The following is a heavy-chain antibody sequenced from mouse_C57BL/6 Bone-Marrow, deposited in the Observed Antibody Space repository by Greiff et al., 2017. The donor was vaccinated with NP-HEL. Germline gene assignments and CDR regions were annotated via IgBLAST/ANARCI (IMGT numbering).Heavy chain of an antibody. J-gene: IGHJ4*01. Sequence: EVKLVESEGGLVQPGSSMKLSCTASGFTFSDYYMAWVRQVPEKGLEWVANINYDGSSTYYLDSLKSRFIISRDNAKNILYLQMSSLKSEDTATYYCARVGGGGYAMDYWGQGTSVTVSS. CDR1: GFTFSDYY. CDR2: INYDGSST. CDR3: ARVGGGGYAMDY. V-gene: IGHV5-16*01. D-gene: IGHD4-1*01.